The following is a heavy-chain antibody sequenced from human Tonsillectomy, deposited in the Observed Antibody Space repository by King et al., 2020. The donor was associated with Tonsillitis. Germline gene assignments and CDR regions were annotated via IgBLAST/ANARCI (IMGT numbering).Heavy chain of an antibody. Sequence: LQLQESGPGLVKPSETLSLTCTVSGGSISSSSYYWGWIRQPPGKGLEWIGSIYYSGSTYYNPSLKSRVTISVDTSKNQFSLKLSSVTAADTAVYYCARLSVVQLWPDYWGQGTLVTVSS. CDR1: GGSISSSSYY. V-gene: IGHV4-39*01. CDR2: IYYSGST. D-gene: IGHD5-18*01. J-gene: IGHJ4*02. CDR3: ARLSVVQLWPDY.